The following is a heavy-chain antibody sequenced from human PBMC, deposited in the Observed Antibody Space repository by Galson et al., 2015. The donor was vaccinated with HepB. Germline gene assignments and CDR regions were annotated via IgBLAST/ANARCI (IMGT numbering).Heavy chain of an antibody. Sequence: SVKVSCKASGYTFTSYGISWVRQAPGQGLEWMGWISAYNGNTNYAQKLQGRVTMTTDTSTSTAYMELRSLRSDDTAVYYCARVFHPYGSGSYFDYWGQGTLVTVSS. CDR1: GYTFTSYG. J-gene: IGHJ4*02. CDR2: ISAYNGNT. V-gene: IGHV1-18*04. D-gene: IGHD3-10*01. CDR3: ARVFHPYGSGSYFDY.